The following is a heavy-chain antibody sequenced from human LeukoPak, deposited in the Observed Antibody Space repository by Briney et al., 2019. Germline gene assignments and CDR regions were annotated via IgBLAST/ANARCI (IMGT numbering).Heavy chain of an antibody. CDR2: INGDGSTT. Sequence: TGVSLRLSCAASGFTFSNYWMHWVRQAPGKGLVWVSRINGDGSTTNYADSVKGRFTISRDNAKNTLFLQMNSLRAEDTAVYYCAGGRGSYGLWDSWGQGTLVTVSS. CDR1: GFTFSNYW. J-gene: IGHJ4*02. V-gene: IGHV3-74*01. CDR3: AGGRGSYGLWDS. D-gene: IGHD1-26*01.